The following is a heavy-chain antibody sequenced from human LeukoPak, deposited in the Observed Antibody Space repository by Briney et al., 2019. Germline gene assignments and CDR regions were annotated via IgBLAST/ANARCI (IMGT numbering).Heavy chain of an antibody. CDR1: GVSFSMYW. Sequence: GGFLRLSCVASGVSFSMYWMSWGRQAPGKVLEWVDNINQDESVKHDEDSVRGRFTISRDNAKNSVYLQMNSLTAEDTGVYYCGRKSVDYWGQGILVTVSS. CDR2: INQDESVK. V-gene: IGHV3-7*01. J-gene: IGHJ4*02. CDR3: GRKSVDY.